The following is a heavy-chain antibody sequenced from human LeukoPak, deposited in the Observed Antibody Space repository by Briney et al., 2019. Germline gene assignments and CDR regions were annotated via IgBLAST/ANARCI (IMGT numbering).Heavy chain of an antibody. CDR1: GGSFSGYY. D-gene: IGHD2-2*01. Sequence: SETLSLTCAVYGGSFSGYYWGWIRQPPGKGLEWIGEINHSGSTNYNPSLKSRVTISVDTSKNQFSLKLSSVTAADTAVYYCARGSSYCSSTSCYAWYFDYWGQGTLVTVSS. V-gene: IGHV4-34*01. J-gene: IGHJ4*02. CDR2: INHSGST. CDR3: ARGSSYCSSTSCYAWYFDY.